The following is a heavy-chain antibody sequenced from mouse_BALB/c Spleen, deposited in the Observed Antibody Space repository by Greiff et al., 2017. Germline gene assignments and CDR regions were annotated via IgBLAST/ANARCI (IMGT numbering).Heavy chain of an antibody. CDR3: VRENFPSWFAY. CDR1: GFSFTSYD. Sequence: VQLQESGPGLVAPSQSLSITCTVSGFSFTSYDISWIRQPPGKGLEWLGVIWTGGGTNYNSAFMSRLSISKDNSKSQVFLKMNSLQTDDTAIYYCVRENFPSWFAYWGQGTLVTVSA. V-gene: IGHV2-9-2*01. CDR2: IWTGGGT. J-gene: IGHJ3*01.